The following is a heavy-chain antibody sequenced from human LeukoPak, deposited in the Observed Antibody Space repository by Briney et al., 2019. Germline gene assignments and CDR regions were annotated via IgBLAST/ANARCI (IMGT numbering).Heavy chain of an antibody. J-gene: IGHJ3*02. CDR1: VGSISSYY. CDR3: ARDQIVGATRVRTFDI. D-gene: IGHD1-26*01. CDR2: IYYSGST. V-gene: IGHV4-59*01. Sequence: SETLSLTCTVSVGSISSYYWSWIRQPPGKGLEWIGYIYYSGSTNYNPSLKSRVTISVDTSKNQFSLKLSSVTAADTAVYYCARDQIVGATRVRTFDIWGQGTMVTVSS.